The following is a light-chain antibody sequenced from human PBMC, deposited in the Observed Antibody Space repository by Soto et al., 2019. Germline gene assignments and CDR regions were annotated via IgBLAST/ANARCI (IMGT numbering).Light chain of an antibody. CDR1: QRISVH. CDR3: QQSYITPYT. V-gene: IGKV1-39*01. J-gene: IGKJ2*01. CDR2: AAS. Sequence: DIQMTQSPSSLSASVGDTVTITCRASQRISVHLNWYQQKPGKVPKLLIYAASNLHSGVPSRFSGSGSETDFALTISSLQPEDFATYYCQQSYITPYTFGQGTRLEIK.